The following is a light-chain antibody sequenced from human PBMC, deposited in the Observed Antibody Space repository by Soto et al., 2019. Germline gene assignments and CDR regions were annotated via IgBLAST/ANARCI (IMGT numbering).Light chain of an antibody. CDR3: SSYTSSSTYV. CDR2: EVS. J-gene: IGLJ1*01. V-gene: IGLV2-14*01. Sequence: QSALTHPASVSRSPGQSITISCTVTSSDVGGYNYVSWYQQHPGKAPKLMIYEVSNRPSGVSNRFSGSKSGNTASLTISGLQAEDEADYYCSSYTSSSTYVFGTGTKVTVL. CDR1: SSDVGGYNY.